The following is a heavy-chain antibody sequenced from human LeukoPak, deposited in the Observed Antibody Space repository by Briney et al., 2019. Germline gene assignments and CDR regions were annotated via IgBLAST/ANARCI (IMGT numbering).Heavy chain of an antibody. V-gene: IGHV4-34*01. CDR3: GGLGSYFFDFDY. Sequence: SETLSLTCAVYGGSFSGYYWSWIRQPPGKGLEWIGEINHSGSTNYNPSLKSRVTISVDTSKNQFSLKLSSVTAADTAVYYCGGLGSYFFDFDYWGQGTLVTVSS. CDR2: INHSGST. CDR1: GGSFSGYY. J-gene: IGHJ4*02. D-gene: IGHD3-10*01.